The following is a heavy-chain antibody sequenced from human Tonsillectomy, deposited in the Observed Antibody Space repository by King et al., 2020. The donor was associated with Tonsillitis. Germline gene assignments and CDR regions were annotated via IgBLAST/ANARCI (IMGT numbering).Heavy chain of an antibody. CDR2: ISAYNGNT. CDR3: ARGITMVRGVITHDYYYGMDV. CDR1: GYTFTSYG. D-gene: IGHD3-10*01. V-gene: IGHV1-18*04. Sequence: QLVQSGAEVKKPGASVKVSCKASGYTFTSYGISWVRQAPGQGLEWMGWISAYNGNTNYAQKLQGRVTMTTDTSTSTAYMELRSLRSDDTAVYYCARGITMVRGVITHDYYYGMDVWGQGTPVTVSS. J-gene: IGHJ6*02.